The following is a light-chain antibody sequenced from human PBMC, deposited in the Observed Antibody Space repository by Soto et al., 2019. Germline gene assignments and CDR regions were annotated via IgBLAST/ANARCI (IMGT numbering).Light chain of an antibody. CDR1: QSVRNNY. J-gene: IGKJ4*01. CDR3: QQYGRSPLT. V-gene: IGKV3-20*01. Sequence: EIVLTQSPDTLSLSPGERATLSCRASQSVRNNYLAWYQQKPGQAPRFLIYDASSRATGIPDRFSGSGSGTDFTLTISRLEPEDFAVYYCQQYGRSPLTFGGGNKVEIK. CDR2: DAS.